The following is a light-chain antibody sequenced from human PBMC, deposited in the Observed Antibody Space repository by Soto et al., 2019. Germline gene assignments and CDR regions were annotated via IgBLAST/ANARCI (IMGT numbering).Light chain of an antibody. CDR1: QSFSRW. V-gene: IGKV1-5*03. CDR3: QEYSSYPWT. CDR2: KAS. J-gene: IGKJ1*01. Sequence: DIPMTQSPSTLSASVGDRVTITCRAGQSFSRWLAWYQQKPGKAPKLLIYKASTLESGVPSRFSGSGSGTEFTLTISSLQPDDFATYYCQEYSSYPWTFGQGTKVDIK.